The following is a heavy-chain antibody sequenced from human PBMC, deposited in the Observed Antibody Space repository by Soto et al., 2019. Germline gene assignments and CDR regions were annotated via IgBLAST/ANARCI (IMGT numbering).Heavy chain of an antibody. Sequence: ASVKVSCKVSGYTLTELSMHWVRQAPGKGLEWMGGFDPEDGETIYAQKFQGRVTMTEDTSADTAYMELRSLRSDDTAVYYCARDDPTTGTTRGAFDVWGQGTMVTVSS. CDR1: GYTLTELS. D-gene: IGHD1-1*01. CDR2: FDPEDGET. CDR3: ARDDPTTGTTRGAFDV. J-gene: IGHJ3*01. V-gene: IGHV1-24*01.